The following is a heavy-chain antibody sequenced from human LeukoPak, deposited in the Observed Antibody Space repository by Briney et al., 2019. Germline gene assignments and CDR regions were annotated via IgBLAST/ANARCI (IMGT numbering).Heavy chain of an antibody. CDR1: GYTFTSYY. D-gene: IGHD3-16*01. V-gene: IGHV1-46*01. CDR2: INPSGGST. J-gene: IGHJ6*03. CDR3: ATDPGGSHDYYMDV. Sequence: ASVKVSCTASGYTFTSYYMHWVRQAPGQGLEWMGIINPSGGSTSYAQKFQGRVTMTEDTSTDTAYMELSSLRSEDTAVYYCATDPGGSHDYYMDVWGKGTTVTISS.